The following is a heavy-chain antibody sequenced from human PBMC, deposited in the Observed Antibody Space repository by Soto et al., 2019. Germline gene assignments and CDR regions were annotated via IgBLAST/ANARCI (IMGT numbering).Heavy chain of an antibody. CDR2: INTTNDNT. J-gene: IGHJ4*02. D-gene: IGHD2-15*01. CDR3: ARDPGAASLDF. CDR1: GYSFTANS. Sequence: EASVKVSCKASGYSFTANSMHWVRQAPGQGLEWMGWINTTNDNTLYAQKLQGRLTLTTDTSTSTAYMDLTTLRSDDTAVYFYARDPGAASLDFWAQGTLVTVSS. V-gene: IGHV1-18*04.